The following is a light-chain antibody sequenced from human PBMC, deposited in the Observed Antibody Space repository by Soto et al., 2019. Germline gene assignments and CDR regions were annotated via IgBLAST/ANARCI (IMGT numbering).Light chain of an antibody. Sequence: QSVLTQPPSASGSPGQSVAISCTGTSSDVGGYNYVSWYQQHPGKAPKLMIYEVNKRPSGVPDRFSGSKSGNAASLTVSGPQAEDEADYYCSSYAGSSTVFGTGTKVTVL. CDR2: EVN. CDR3: SSYAGSSTV. J-gene: IGLJ1*01. CDR1: SSDVGGYNY. V-gene: IGLV2-8*01.